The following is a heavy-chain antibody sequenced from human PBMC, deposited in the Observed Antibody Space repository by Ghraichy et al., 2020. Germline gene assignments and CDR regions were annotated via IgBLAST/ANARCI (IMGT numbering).Heavy chain of an antibody. CDR1: GFTFSRYS. J-gene: IGHJ4*02. D-gene: IGHD3-10*01. Sequence: SCAASGFTFSRYSMNWVRQAPGKGLEWVSYISKSGSTIDYADSVQGRFTISRDNGRDSLFLHMSSLRVEDTAMYYCARFEYESGSDEVGYWGQGTLVTVSS. CDR2: ISKSGSTI. CDR3: ARFEYESGSDEVGY. V-gene: IGHV3-48*01.